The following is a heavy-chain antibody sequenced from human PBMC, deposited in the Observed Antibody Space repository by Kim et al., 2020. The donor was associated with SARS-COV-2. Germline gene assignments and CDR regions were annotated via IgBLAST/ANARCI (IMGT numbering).Heavy chain of an antibody. CDR2: IIPIFGTA. CDR1: GGTFSSYA. CDR3: ARQYGGNSGIRGDAFDI. J-gene: IGHJ3*02. V-gene: IGHV1-69*13. D-gene: IGHD2-21*02. Sequence: SVKVSCKASGGTFSSYAISWVRQAPGQGLEWMGGIIPIFGTANYAQKFQGRVTITADESTSTAYMELSSLRSEDTAVYYCARQYGGNSGIRGDAFDIWGGGTMVTVSS.